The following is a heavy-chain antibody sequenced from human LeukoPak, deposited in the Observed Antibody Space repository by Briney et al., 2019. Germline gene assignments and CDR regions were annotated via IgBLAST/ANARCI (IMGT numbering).Heavy chain of an antibody. CDR3: ARRGTVAGTY. D-gene: IGHD6-19*01. CDR2: INHSGST. J-gene: IGHJ4*02. Sequence: SETLSLTCAVYGGSFSGYYWSWIRQPPGKGLEWIGEINHSGSTNYNPSLKSRVTISVDTSKNQFSLKLSSVTAADTAVYYCARRGTVAGTYWGQGTLVTVSS. CDR1: GGSFSGYY. V-gene: IGHV4-34*01.